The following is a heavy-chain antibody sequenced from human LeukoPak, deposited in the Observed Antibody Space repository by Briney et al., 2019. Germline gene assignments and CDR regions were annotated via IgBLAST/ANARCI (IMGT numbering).Heavy chain of an antibody. V-gene: IGHV5-51*01. Sequence: GESLKISCKASGYTFATYWIGWVRQMPGKGLEWMGIIYPGDSDTRYSPSFQGQVTISADKSISTAYLQWSSLKASDTATYYCARRREWPRSFDYWGQGTLVTVSS. CDR2: IYPGDSDT. D-gene: IGHD5-12*01. CDR3: ARRREWPRSFDY. CDR1: GYTFATYW. J-gene: IGHJ4*02.